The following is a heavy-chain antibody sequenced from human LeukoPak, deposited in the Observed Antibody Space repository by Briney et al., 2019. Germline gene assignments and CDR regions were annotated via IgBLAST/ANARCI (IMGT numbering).Heavy chain of an antibody. CDR2: IRYDGSNK. CDR1: GFTFSSYG. J-gene: IGHJ4*02. D-gene: IGHD6-13*01. CDR3: AKDLHEYIAAAGIDY. V-gene: IGHV3-30*02. Sequence: PGGSLRLSCAASGFTFSSYGMHWVRQAPGKGLEWVAFIRYDGSNKYYADSVKGRFTISRDNSKNTLYLQMNSLRAEDTAVYYCAKDLHEYIAAAGIDYWGQGTLVTVSS.